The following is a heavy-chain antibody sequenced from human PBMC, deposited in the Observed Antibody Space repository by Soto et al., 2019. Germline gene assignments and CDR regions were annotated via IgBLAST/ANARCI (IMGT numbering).Heavy chain of an antibody. D-gene: IGHD4-17*01. CDR1: GFTFSSYG. V-gene: IGHV3-30*18. Sequence: PGGSLRLSCAASGFTFSSYGMHWVRQAPGKGLEWVAVISYDGSNKYYADSVKGRFTISRDNSKNTLYLQMNSLRAEDTAVYYCAKGIYGDYISYGMDVWGQGTTVTVYS. J-gene: IGHJ6*02. CDR2: ISYDGSNK. CDR3: AKGIYGDYISYGMDV.